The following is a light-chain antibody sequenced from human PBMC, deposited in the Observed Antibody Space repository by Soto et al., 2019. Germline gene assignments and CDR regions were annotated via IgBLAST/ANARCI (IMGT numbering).Light chain of an antibody. Sequence: DIQMTQSPSSLSASVGDRVTITCRASQSIGSYLRWYQQKPGKAPKLLINVASTLQSGVPSRFSGSGSGTDFTLAISSLQPEDFATYYCQQSSSTPHTFGGGTRVEIK. J-gene: IGKJ4*01. CDR1: QSIGSY. CDR2: VAS. CDR3: QQSSSTPHT. V-gene: IGKV1-39*01.